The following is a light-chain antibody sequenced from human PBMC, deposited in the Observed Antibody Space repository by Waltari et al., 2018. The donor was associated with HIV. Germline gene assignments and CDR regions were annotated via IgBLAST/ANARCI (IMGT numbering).Light chain of an antibody. Sequence: QSALTQPASVSGSPGQSITLSCTGASSDVGRYNYVSWYQNHPGKAPKLIIYDVSNRPSGVSNRFSGSKSGTTASLTISGLQAEDEADYYCSSYTSSRTVVFGGGTKLTVL. CDR3: SSYTSSRTVV. CDR1: SSDVGRYNY. CDR2: DVS. J-gene: IGLJ2*01. V-gene: IGLV2-14*03.